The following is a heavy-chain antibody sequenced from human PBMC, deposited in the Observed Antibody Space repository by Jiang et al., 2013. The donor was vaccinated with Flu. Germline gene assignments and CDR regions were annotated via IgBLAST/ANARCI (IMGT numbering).Heavy chain of an antibody. Sequence: ETLSLTCTVSGGSISSSSYYWGWIRQPPGKGLEWVGSIYYSGSTYYNPSLKSRVTISVDTSKNQFSLKLSSVTAADTAVYYCARLSQLGLDYWGQGTLVTVSS. CDR2: IYYSGST. D-gene: IGHD6-6*01. J-gene: IGHJ4*02. CDR3: ARLSQLGLDY. CDR1: GGSISSSSYY. V-gene: IGHV4-39*01.